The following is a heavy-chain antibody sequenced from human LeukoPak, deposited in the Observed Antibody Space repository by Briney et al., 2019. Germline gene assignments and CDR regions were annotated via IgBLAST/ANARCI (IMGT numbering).Heavy chain of an antibody. D-gene: IGHD3-22*01. Sequence: SETLSLTCTVSGGSISSSSYYWGWIRQPPGKGLEWIGNIYYSGSTYYTPSLKSRVTISVDTSKNQFSLKLSSVTAADTAVYYCASGYDNSGYYYVPDYWGQGTLVTVSS. V-gene: IGHV4-39*01. J-gene: IGHJ4*02. CDR1: GGSISSSSYY. CDR3: ASGYDNSGYYYVPDY. CDR2: IYYSGST.